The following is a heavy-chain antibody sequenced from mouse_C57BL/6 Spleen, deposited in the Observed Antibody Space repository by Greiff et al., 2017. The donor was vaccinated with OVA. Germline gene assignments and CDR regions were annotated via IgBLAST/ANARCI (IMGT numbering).Heavy chain of an antibody. CDR1: GYNFTSYW. J-gene: IGHJ4*01. V-gene: IGHV1-55*01. CDR2: IYPGSGST. CDR3: TREGPYRSDY. D-gene: IGHD2-10*01. Sequence: VQLQQPGAELVKPGASVKMSCKASGYNFTSYWITWVKPRHGQGLEWIGDIYPGSGSTNYNEKFQSKAPLTVDTSSSTAYMQLSSLTSEDSAVYYCTREGPYRSDYWGPGTSVTVSS.